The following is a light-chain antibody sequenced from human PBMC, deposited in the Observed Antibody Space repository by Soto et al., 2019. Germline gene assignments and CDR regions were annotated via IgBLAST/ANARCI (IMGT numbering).Light chain of an antibody. CDR2: GAS. CDR3: QQYSTSARLT. J-gene: IGKJ3*01. CDR1: QSVSSNY. Sequence: EIVLTQSPGTLSWSPGERATHSCRASQSVSSNYLAWYQQKPGQAPRLLIYGASSRANGIPDRFSGSGSGTDFTLTINRLEPEDFAVYYCQQYSTSARLTFGPGTKVDI. V-gene: IGKV3-20*01.